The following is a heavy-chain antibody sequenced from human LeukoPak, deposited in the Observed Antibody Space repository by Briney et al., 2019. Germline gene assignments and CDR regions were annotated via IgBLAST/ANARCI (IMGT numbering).Heavy chain of an antibody. CDR1: GGSISSFY. Sequence: SETPSLTCTVSGGSISSFYWSWIRQPPGKGLEWIGYIFYSGSANYNPSLKSRVTISVDTSKNQFSLQLSSVTAADTAVYYCARVGYSSGRATYYFDYWGQGTLVTVSS. CDR3: ARVGYSSGRATYYFDY. D-gene: IGHD6-19*01. CDR2: IFYSGSA. V-gene: IGHV4-59*01. J-gene: IGHJ4*02.